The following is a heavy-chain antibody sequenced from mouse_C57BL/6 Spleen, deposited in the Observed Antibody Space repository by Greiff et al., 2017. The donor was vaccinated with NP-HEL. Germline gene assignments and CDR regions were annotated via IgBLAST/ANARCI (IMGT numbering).Heavy chain of an antibody. CDR1: GFTFSSYA. D-gene: IGHD1-1*01. CDR2: ISDGGSYT. Sequence: EVHLVESGGGLVKPGGSLKLSCAASGFTFSSYAMSWVRQTPEKRLEWVATISDGGSYTYYPDNVKGRFTISRDNAKNNLYLQMSHLKSEDTAMYYCARGRNYYGSSYWYFDVWGTGTTVTVSS. CDR3: ARGRNYYGSSYWYFDV. J-gene: IGHJ1*03. V-gene: IGHV5-4*01.